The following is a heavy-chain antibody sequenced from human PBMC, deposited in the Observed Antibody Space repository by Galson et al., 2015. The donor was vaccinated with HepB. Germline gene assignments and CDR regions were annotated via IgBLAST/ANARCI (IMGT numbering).Heavy chain of an antibody. J-gene: IGHJ4*02. CDR3: AKVVGATLGSGSDY. Sequence: SLRLSCAASGFTFDDYAMHWVRQAPGKGLEWVSGISWNSGSIGYADSVKGRFTISRDNAKNSLYLQMNSLRAEDTALYYCAKVVGATLGSGSDYWGQGTLVTVSS. V-gene: IGHV3-9*01. CDR1: GFTFDDYA. CDR2: ISWNSGSI. D-gene: IGHD6-19*01.